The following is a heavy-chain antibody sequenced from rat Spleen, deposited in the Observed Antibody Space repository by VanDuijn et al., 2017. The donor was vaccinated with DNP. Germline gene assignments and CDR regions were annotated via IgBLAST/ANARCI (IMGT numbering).Heavy chain of an antibody. V-gene: IGHV5-17*01. CDR3: ARIDYYYDGSPLDY. CDR2: VNYDGSST. J-gene: IGHJ2*01. Sequence: EVQLVESGGGLVQPGRSLKLSCVASGFTFRDHAMAWVRQAPRKGLEWVATVNYDGSSTYYRDSVKGRFTISRDNAKNTLYLQMNSLRSEDTATYYCARIDYYYDGSPLDYWGQGVMVTVS. CDR1: GFTFRDHA. D-gene: IGHD1-12*02.